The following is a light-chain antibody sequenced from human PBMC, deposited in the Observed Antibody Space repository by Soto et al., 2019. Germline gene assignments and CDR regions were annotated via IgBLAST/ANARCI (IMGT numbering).Light chain of an antibody. J-gene: IGLJ2*01. CDR2: EVT. Sequence: QSALTQPASVSGSPGQSITISCTGTRSDIGRYNYVSWYQQHPGKAPKLMIYEVTYWPSGVSARFSGSKSGSTASLTISGLQAEDEADYFCSSFSTTSSPHILFGGGTKLTVL. V-gene: IGLV2-14*01. CDR3: SSFSTTSSPHIL. CDR1: RSDIGRYNY.